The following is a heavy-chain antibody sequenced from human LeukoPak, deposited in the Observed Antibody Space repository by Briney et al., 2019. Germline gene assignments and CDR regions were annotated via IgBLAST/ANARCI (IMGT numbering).Heavy chain of an antibody. CDR3: ASLLSGYYTGGDF. CDR1: GYSFTSYW. Sequence: GESLKISCKGSGYSFTSYWIAWVRQMPGKGLEWMGIIYPGDSDARYSPSFQGQVTMSADKSISTAYLQWSSLKASDTAMYYCASLLSGYYTGGDFWGQGTLVTVSS. D-gene: IGHD3-3*01. V-gene: IGHV5-51*01. J-gene: IGHJ4*02. CDR2: IYPGDSDA.